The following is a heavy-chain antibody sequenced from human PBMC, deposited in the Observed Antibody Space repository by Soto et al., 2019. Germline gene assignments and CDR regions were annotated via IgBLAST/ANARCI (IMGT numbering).Heavy chain of an antibody. CDR3: AKVVRSSTSWGNNWFDP. D-gene: IGHD2-2*01. CDR2: ISVYYGNT. V-gene: IGHV1-18*01. J-gene: IGHJ5*02. Sequence: ASVKVSCKASGYTFTSYGISWVRQAPGQGLEWMGWISVYYGNTNYAQKVQGRITMTTDTSTSTAYMELSRLRSDDTAVYYCAKVVRSSTSWGNNWFDPWGQGTLVTVSS. CDR1: GYTFTSYG.